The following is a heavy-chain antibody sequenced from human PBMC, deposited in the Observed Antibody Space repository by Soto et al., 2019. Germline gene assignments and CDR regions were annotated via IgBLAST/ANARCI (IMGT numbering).Heavy chain of an antibody. Sequence: EVHLLESGGGLVQPGGSLRLSCAASGFTFSSYAMSWVRQAPGKGLEWVSSLRYSGDITYYADSVKGRFTISRDISENTLYLQMDILSAEDTAVYYCAKDRENLALWGCFGYWGQGTAVTVSS. D-gene: IGHD5-18*01. J-gene: IGHJ4*02. CDR2: LRYSGDIT. CDR3: AKDRENLALWGCFGY. V-gene: IGHV3-23*01. CDR1: GFTFSSYA.